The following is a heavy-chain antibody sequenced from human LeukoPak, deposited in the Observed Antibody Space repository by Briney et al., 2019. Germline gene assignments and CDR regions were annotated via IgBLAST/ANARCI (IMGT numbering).Heavy chain of an antibody. CDR3: ARLVATTGRLYFDY. CDR2: IYSGGNT. J-gene: IGHJ4*02. D-gene: IGHD1-1*01. CDR1: GFTVSSNY. Sequence: GGSLRLSCAASGFTVSSNYIGWVRQAPGKGLEYVSVIYSGGNTYYAGSVKGRFTISRDNSKNTVYLQMNSLRAEDTAVFYCARLVATTGRLYFDYWGQGNLVTVSS. V-gene: IGHV3-53*01.